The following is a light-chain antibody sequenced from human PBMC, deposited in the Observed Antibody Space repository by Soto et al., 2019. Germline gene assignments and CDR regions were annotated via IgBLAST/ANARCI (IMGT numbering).Light chain of an antibody. CDR2: DAS. V-gene: IGKV3D-20*02. J-gene: IGKJ5*01. CDR3: QLSQQRSSWPPIA. CDR1: HSVTTY. Sequence: EIVMTQSAATLSVSPGGRAALSCTSGHSVTTYLAWYQQKPGQAPRLLIYDASSRATGIPDRFSGGGSGTDFTLTISRLEPEDFAVYYCQLSQQRSSWPPIAFGQGTRLEIK.